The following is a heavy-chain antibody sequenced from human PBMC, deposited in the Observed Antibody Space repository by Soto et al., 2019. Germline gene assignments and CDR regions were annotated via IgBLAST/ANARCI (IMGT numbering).Heavy chain of an antibody. CDR1: GYTFTVYY. V-gene: IGHV1-2*02. D-gene: IGHD3-16*01. CDR3: ARETVGTFDWFDA. Sequence: ASVKVSCKASGYTFTVYYMHCVVQSPGQGLEGMGWINPNSGDTNYAQKFQGRVTMTRDTSISTASMELSSLRSDDTAVYYCARETVGTFDWFDAWGQGTLVTVSS. J-gene: IGHJ5*02. CDR2: INPNSGDT.